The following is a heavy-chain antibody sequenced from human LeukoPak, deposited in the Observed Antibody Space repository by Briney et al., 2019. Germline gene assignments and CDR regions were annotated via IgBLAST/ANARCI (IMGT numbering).Heavy chain of an antibody. Sequence: ASVKVSCKASGYTFTSYDINWVRQATGQGLEWMGWMNPNSGNTGYAQKFQGRVTMTRNTSISTAYMELSSLRSEDTAVYYCARYIVVVPAAMGGGYYYYYGTDVWGQGTTVTVSS. CDR3: ARYIVVVPAAMGGGYYYYYGTDV. J-gene: IGHJ6*02. V-gene: IGHV1-8*01. CDR2: MNPNSGNT. CDR1: GYTFTSYD. D-gene: IGHD2-2*01.